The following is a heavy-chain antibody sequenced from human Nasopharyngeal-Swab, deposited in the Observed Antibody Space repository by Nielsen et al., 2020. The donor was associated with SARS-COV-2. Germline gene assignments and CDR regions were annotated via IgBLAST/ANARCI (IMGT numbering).Heavy chain of an antibody. CDR1: GGSFSGYY. CDR3: ASLGYSGYEFDY. Sequence: SATLSLTCAVYGGSFSGYYWSWIRQPPGKGLEWIGEINHSGSTNYNPSLKSRVTISVDTSKNQFSLKLSSVTAADTAVYYCASLGYSGYEFDYWGQGTLVTVSS. V-gene: IGHV4-34*01. J-gene: IGHJ4*02. D-gene: IGHD5-12*01. CDR2: INHSGST.